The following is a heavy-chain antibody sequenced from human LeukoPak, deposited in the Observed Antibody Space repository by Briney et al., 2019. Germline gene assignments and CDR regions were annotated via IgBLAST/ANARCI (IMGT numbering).Heavy chain of an antibody. CDR1: GGTFSSYA. V-gene: IGHV1-69*04. CDR3: AAPGEQLVDFDY. CDR2: IIPILGIA. Sequence: RASVKVSCKASGGTFSSYAISWVRQAPGQGLEWMGRIIPILGIANYAQKFQGRVTITADKSTSTAYMELSSLRSEDTAVYYCAAPGEQLVDFDYWGQGTLVTVSS. D-gene: IGHD6-6*01. J-gene: IGHJ4*02.